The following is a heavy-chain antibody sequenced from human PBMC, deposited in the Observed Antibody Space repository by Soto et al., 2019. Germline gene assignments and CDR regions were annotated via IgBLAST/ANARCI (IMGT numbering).Heavy chain of an antibody. D-gene: IGHD2-8*01. J-gene: IGHJ4*02. CDR3: VSWVSVHFDY. CDR2: ISSTTNYI. Sequence: PGGSLRLSCAASGFTFTRYSMNWVRQAPGKGLEWVSSISSTTNYIYYGDSMKGRFTISRDSSRNTVNLLMNRLRVEDTARYFCVSWVSVHFDYWGPGTLVTVSS. CDR1: GFTFTRYS. V-gene: IGHV3-21*04.